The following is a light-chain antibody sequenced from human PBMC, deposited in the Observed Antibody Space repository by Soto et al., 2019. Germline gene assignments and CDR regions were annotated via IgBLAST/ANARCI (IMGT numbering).Light chain of an antibody. J-gene: IGKJ1*01. CDR3: QKYHDYWRT. Sequence: DIQMTQSPSTLSASVGDRVTITCRASQSISTWLAWYQQKPGKAPNLLIYKASSLESGVPSRFSGSGSGTEFTLTINSLQPYYFATYYRQKYHDYWRTFGQGTNVDIK. CDR1: QSISTW. CDR2: KAS. V-gene: IGKV1-5*03.